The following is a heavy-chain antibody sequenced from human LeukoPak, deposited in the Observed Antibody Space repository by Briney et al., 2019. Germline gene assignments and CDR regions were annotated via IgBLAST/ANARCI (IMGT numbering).Heavy chain of an antibody. CDR1: GFTFRSYS. CDR3: ASDLRPYDFWSGSDY. CDR2: ISSSSSYI. V-gene: IGHV3-21*01. J-gene: IGHJ4*02. D-gene: IGHD3-3*01. Sequence: PGGSLRLSCAASGFTFRSYSMNWVRQAPGKGLEWVSSISSSSSYIYYADSVKGRFTISRDNAKNSLYLQMNSLRAEDTAVYYCASDLRPYDFWSGSDYWSQGTLVTVSS.